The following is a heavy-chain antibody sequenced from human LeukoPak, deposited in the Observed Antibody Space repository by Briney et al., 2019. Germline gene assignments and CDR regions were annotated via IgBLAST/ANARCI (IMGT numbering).Heavy chain of an antibody. V-gene: IGHV3-48*03. Sequence: PGRSLRLSCAASGFTFSSYAMNWVRQAPGKGLEWVSYITNGGSTIHHADSVKGRFTISRDNAKKTLYLQMNSLRAEDTAVYYCARSIGLTGGGVDVWGQGTTVTVSS. J-gene: IGHJ6*02. CDR3: ARSIGLTGGGVDV. CDR1: GFTFSSYA. D-gene: IGHD3-9*01. CDR2: ITNGGSTI.